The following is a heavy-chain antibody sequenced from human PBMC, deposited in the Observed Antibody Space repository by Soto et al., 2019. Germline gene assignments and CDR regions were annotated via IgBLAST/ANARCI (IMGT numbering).Heavy chain of an antibody. D-gene: IGHD5-18*01. CDR3: ARHSVEYSYGLFDS. J-gene: IGHJ4*02. V-gene: IGHV4-59*08. CDR2: IHFSEST. Sequence: PSETLSLTCTVSGGSITIYSWSWIRQPPGSGLEWIGYIHFSESTNYNPSLKSRVTMSVDTSKNQFSLKLSSVTAADTAVYYCARHSVEYSYGLFDSWGQGTLVTVSS. CDR1: GGSITIYS.